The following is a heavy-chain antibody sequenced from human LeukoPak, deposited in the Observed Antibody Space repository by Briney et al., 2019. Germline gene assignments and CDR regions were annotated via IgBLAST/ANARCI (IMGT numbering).Heavy chain of an antibody. Sequence: GGSLRLSCAASGFTVSSNYMSWVRQAPGKGLEWVSSISSSSSYIYYADSVKGRFTISRDNAKNSLYLQMNSLRAEDTAVYYCARDGSSSFDYWGQGTLVTVSS. CDR3: ARDGSSSFDY. CDR2: ISSSSSYI. CDR1: GFTVSSNY. V-gene: IGHV3-21*01. J-gene: IGHJ4*02. D-gene: IGHD6-6*01.